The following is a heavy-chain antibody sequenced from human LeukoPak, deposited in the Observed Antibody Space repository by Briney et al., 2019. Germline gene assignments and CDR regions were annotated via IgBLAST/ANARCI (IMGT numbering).Heavy chain of an antibody. J-gene: IGHJ4*02. Sequence: TGGSLRLSCAASGFTFSTYWMHWVRQAPGKGLVWVSRINSDGSSSSYADSVKGRFTTSRDNAKNTVYLQMNSLRAEDTAVYYCTRDFYGIDYWGQGTLVTVSS. CDR1: GFTFSTYW. CDR3: TRDFYGIDY. CDR2: INSDGSSS. V-gene: IGHV3-74*01. D-gene: IGHD1-1*01.